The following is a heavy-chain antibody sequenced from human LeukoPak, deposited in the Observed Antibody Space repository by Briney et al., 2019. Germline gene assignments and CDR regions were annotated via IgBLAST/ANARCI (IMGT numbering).Heavy chain of an antibody. CDR2: INTNTGNP. J-gene: IGHJ5*02. CDR3: AREPAIYCSSTSCYFP. D-gene: IGHD2-2*01. CDR1: GYILSRYA. Sequence: ASVKVSCKASGYILSRYAMNWVRQAPGQGLEWMGWINTNTGNPTYAQGFTGRFVFSLDTSVSTAYLQISSLKAEDTAVYYCAREPAIYCSSTSCYFPWGQGTLVTVSS. V-gene: IGHV7-4-1*02.